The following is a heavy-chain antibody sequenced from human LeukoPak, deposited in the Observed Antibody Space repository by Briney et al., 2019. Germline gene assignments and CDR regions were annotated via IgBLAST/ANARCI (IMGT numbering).Heavy chain of an antibody. D-gene: IGHD6-13*01. CDR3: ARGAAAFDY. Sequence: PSETLSPTCTVSGGSISSYYWSWIRQPPGKGLEWIGYIYYSGSTNYNPSLKSRVTISVDTSKNQFSLKLSSVTAADTAVYYCARGAAAFDYWGQGTLVTVSS. CDR2: IYYSGST. CDR1: GGSISSYY. V-gene: IGHV4-59*01. J-gene: IGHJ4*02.